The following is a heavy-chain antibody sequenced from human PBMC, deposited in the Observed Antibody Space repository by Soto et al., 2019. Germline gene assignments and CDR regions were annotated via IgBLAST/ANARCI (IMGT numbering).Heavy chain of an antibody. Sequence: SETLSLTCAVYGGSFSGYYWSWIRQPPGKGLEWIGEINHSGSTNYNPSLKSRVTISVNTSRNQVSLQMTSLTAAATAVYYCVGGRIGGHRLAQGTMDVWGKGTTVT. V-gene: IGHV4-34*01. D-gene: IGHD1-26*01. CDR3: VGGRIGGHRLAQGTMDV. J-gene: IGHJ6*03. CDR2: INHSGST. CDR1: GGSFSGYY.